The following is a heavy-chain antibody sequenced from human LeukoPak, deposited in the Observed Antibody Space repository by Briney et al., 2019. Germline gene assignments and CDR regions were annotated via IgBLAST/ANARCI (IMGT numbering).Heavy chain of an antibody. Sequence: PGGSLRLSCAASGFTFNKAWMSWVRLAPGKGLEWVGRIKNKGDGGTTDYAAPVKGRFTVSRDNSKSTLYLQMNSLKTEDTAVYYCTTSGTPFEYWGQGTLVTVSS. CDR1: GFTFNKAW. CDR3: TTSGTPFEY. J-gene: IGHJ4*02. V-gene: IGHV3-15*01. D-gene: IGHD3-10*01. CDR2: IKNKGDGGTT.